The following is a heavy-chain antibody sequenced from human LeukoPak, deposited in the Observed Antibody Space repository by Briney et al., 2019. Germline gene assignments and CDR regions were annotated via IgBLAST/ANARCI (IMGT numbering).Heavy chain of an antibody. J-gene: IGHJ3*02. Sequence: PSETLSLTCTVSGGSISSYYWSWIRQPPGKGQEWIGYIYYSGSTNYNPSLKSRVTISVDTSKNQFSLKLSSVTAADTAVYYCARTPRYLVVPAARGAFDIWGQGTMVTVSS. CDR2: IYYSGST. CDR1: GGSISSYY. V-gene: IGHV4-59*01. CDR3: ARTPRYLVVPAARGAFDI. D-gene: IGHD2-2*01.